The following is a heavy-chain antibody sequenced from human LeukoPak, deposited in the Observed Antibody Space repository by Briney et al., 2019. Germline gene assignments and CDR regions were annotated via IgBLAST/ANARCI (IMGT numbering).Heavy chain of an antibody. J-gene: IGHJ3*02. CDR3: ARYRADAGSYDALDI. CDR2: ITSGGDTI. D-gene: IGHD3-10*01. Sequence: GGSLRLSCAASGFTFSNYEMNWVRQAPGKGLEWVSYITSGGDTIFYADSVRGRFAISGDNTKNSVYLQMNSLRAEDTAIYYCARYRADAGSYDALDIWAKGQWSPSLQ. V-gene: IGHV3-48*03. CDR1: GFTFSNYE.